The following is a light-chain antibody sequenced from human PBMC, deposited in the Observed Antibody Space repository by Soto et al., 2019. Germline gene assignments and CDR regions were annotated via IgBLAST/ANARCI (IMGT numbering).Light chain of an antibody. Sequence: QSVLTQPPSASGSPGQSLTISCTGTSSDVGGYNYVFWYQQHPGKAPKLMIYEVNKRPSGVPDRFSGSKSGNTASLTISGLQAEDEADYYCCSYAGSYTLVFGGGTKVTVL. CDR2: EVN. J-gene: IGLJ3*02. V-gene: IGLV2-8*01. CDR1: SSDVGGYNY. CDR3: CSYAGSYTLV.